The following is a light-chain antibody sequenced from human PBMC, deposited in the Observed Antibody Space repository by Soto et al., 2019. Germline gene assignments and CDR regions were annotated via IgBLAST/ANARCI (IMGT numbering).Light chain of an antibody. Sequence: ETVLTQSPDIMYLSPGERATLSCRASRTVGRSYLAWYQQKPGQAPRLLIFGTSTRATAIPDRFSSGGSGTDFTLTISSLDPEDYAVYFCQQYDSVPPWTFGQGTRVEV. CDR2: GTS. CDR1: RTVGRSY. J-gene: IGKJ1*01. V-gene: IGKV3-20*01. CDR3: QQYDSVPPWT.